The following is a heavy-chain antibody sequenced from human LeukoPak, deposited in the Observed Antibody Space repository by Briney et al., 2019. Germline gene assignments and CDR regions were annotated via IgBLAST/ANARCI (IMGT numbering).Heavy chain of an antibody. CDR3: ARAERDGYNYY. Sequence: PGGSLRLSCATSEFTFSSYWMSWVRQAPGKGLEWVASIKHDGSEKYYVDSVKGRFTISRDNAKNSLYLQMNSLRAEDTAVYYCARAERDGYNYYWGQGTLVTVSS. CDR1: EFTFSSYW. CDR2: IKHDGSEK. D-gene: IGHD5-24*01. J-gene: IGHJ4*02. V-gene: IGHV3-7*04.